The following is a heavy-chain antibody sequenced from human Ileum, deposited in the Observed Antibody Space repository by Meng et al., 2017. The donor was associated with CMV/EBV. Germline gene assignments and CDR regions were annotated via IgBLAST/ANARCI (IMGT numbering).Heavy chain of an antibody. CDR3: TRGALPGTFFDY. V-gene: IGHV3-15*01. D-gene: IGHD1-26*01. Sequence: ALGFPFSKAWMTWVRQAPGKGLEWVGRIKSQTDGETTDYAAPVKGRFTISRDDSKSTVYLQMNSLKTEDTAVYYCTRGALPGTFFDYWGQGTLVTVSS. CDR1: GFPFSKAW. CDR2: IKSQTDGETT. J-gene: IGHJ4*02.